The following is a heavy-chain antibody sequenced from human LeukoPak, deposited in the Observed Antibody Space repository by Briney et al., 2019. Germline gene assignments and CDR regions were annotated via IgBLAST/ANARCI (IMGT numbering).Heavy chain of an antibody. CDR1: GFTFSSYS. CDR3: ASTRGRGSGGHFDI. Sequence: GGSLRLSCAASGFTFSSYSMNRVRQAPGKGLEWVSSISSSSSYIYYADSVKGRVTISRDNAKNSLYLQMNSLRAEDTAVYYCASTRGRGSGGHFDIWGQGTMVTVSS. V-gene: IGHV3-21*01. J-gene: IGHJ3*02. CDR2: ISSSSSYI.